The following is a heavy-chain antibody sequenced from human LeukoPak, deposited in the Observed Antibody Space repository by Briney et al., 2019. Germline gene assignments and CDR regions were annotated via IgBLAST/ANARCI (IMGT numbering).Heavy chain of an antibody. CDR1: GGSFSGYY. V-gene: IGHV4-4*07. D-gene: IGHD6-19*01. J-gene: IGHJ4*02. CDR2: IYTSGST. Sequence: PSETLSLTCAVYGGSFSGYYWSWIRQPAGKGLEWIGRIYTSGSTNYNPSLKSRVTISVDKSKNQFSLKLSSVTAADTAVYYCARDGVIAVAGSRGGHYFDYWGQGTLVTVSS. CDR3: ARDGVIAVAGSRGGHYFDY.